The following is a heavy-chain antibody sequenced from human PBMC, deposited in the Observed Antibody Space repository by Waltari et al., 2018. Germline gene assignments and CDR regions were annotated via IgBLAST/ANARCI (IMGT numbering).Heavy chain of an antibody. CDR1: GGSISSGGYS. J-gene: IGHJ5*02. D-gene: IGHD3-10*01. Sequence: QLQLQESGSGLVKPSQTLSLTCAVSGGSISSGGYSWSWIRQPPGKGLEWIGYIYHSGGTYYTPSRKSRVTISVDRYKNQFSLKLSSVTAADTAVYYCARVGSGSYYNGRNSNWFDPWGQGTLVTVSS. V-gene: IGHV4-30-2*01. CDR2: IYHSGGT. CDR3: ARVGSGSYYNGRNSNWFDP.